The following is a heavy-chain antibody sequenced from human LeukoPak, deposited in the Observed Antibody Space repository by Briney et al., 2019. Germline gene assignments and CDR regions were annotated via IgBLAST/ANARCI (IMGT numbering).Heavy chain of an antibody. CDR3: ATGAGIAAAGPKADY. CDR1: GYTFTSYY. V-gene: IGHV1-46*01. J-gene: IGHJ4*02. CDR2: INPSCGST. D-gene: IGHD6-13*01. Sequence: ASVKVSCKASGYTFTSYYMHWVRQAPGQGLEWMGIINPSCGSTSYAQKFQGRVTMTRDTSTSTVYMELSSLRSEDTAVYYCATGAGIAAAGPKADYWGQGTLVTVSS.